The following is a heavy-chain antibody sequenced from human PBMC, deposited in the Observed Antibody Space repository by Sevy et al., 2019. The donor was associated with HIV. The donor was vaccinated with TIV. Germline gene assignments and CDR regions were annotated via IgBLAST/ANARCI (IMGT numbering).Heavy chain of an antibody. D-gene: IGHD5-18*01. CDR3: AREYPAIHQYGMVV. J-gene: IGHJ6*02. CDR1: GGSVSSGSYF. Sequence: SETLSLTCTVSGGSVSSGSYFWSWIRQPPGKGLEWIAYIYYSGSTNYNPSLKSRVTISVDTSKNQFSLKLSAVTAADTAVYYCAREYPAIHQYGMVVWGQGTTVTDSS. CDR2: IYYSGST. V-gene: IGHV4-61*01.